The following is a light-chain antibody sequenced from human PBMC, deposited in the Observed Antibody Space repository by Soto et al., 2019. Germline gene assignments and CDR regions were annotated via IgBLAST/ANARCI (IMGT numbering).Light chain of an antibody. CDR3: QQYGSSPPVT. CDR1: QSVSSN. Sequence: TVMTQSPATLSVSPGERATLSCRASQSVSSNLAWYQQKPGQAPRLLIYGASSRATGIPDRFSGSGSGTDFTLTISRLEPEDFAVYYCQQYGSSPPVTFGGGTKVDIK. J-gene: IGKJ4*01. V-gene: IGKV3-20*01. CDR2: GAS.